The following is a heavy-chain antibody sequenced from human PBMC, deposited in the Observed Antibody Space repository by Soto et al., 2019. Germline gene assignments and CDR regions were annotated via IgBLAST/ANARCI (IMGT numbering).Heavy chain of an antibody. CDR1: GFTFSYFG. J-gene: IGHJ4*02. Sequence: PGGSLRLSCEASGFTFSYFGTHWVRKAPGKGLGWVAAISNDGSRKYYGDSVKGRITISRDTSKKTLYLQMDSLRDEDTAVYYFSSGGWGYDSIVPTPYYFDSWGQGTLVTVSS. V-gene: IGHV3-30*03. CDR2: ISNDGSRK. D-gene: IGHD3-22*01. CDR3: SSGGWGYDSIVPTPYYFDS.